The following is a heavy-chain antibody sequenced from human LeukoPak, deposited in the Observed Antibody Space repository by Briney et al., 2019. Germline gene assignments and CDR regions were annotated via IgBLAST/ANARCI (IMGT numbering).Heavy chain of an antibody. D-gene: IGHD3-9*01. J-gene: IGHJ5*02. CDR3: ARAPGYDILTGYFPNWLDP. Sequence: ASVKVSCKASGYTFTSYYMHWVRQAPGQGLEWMGIINPSGGSTSYAQKFQGRVTMTRDTSTSTVYMELSSLRSEDTAVYYCARAPGYDILTGYFPNWLDPWGQGTLVTVSS. CDR2: INPSGGST. CDR1: GYTFTSYY. V-gene: IGHV1-46*01.